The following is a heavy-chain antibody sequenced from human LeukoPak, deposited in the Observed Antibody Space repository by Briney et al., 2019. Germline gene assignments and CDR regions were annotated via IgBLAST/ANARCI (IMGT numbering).Heavy chain of an antibody. J-gene: IGHJ4*02. V-gene: IGHV3-48*01. Sequence: GGSLRLSCAASGFTFSSYSMNWVRQAPGKGLEWVSYISSSSSTIYYADSVKGRFTISRDNAKNSLYLQTNSLRAEDTAVYYCARLSPRGPFDYWGQGTLVTVSS. CDR1: GFTFSSYS. D-gene: IGHD3/OR15-3a*01. CDR2: ISSSSSTI. CDR3: ARLSPRGPFDY.